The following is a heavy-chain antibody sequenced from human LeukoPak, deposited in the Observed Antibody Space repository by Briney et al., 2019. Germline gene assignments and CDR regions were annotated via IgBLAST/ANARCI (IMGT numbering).Heavy chain of an antibody. J-gene: IGHJ3*01. Sequence: ASVKVSCKASGYTFTSYYMHWLRQAPGQGLEWMGIINPSGGSTSYAQKFQGRLTMTRDTSTSTVYMELSSLRFEDTAVYSCARDLTPGITLGVWGQGTMVTVSS. CDR1: GYTFTSYY. D-gene: IGHD3-16*01. CDR3: ARDLTPGITLGV. CDR2: INPSGGST. V-gene: IGHV1-46*01.